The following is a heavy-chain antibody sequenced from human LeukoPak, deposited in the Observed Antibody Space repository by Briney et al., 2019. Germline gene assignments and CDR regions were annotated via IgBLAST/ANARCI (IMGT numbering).Heavy chain of an antibody. CDR1: GFSLSPSGVG. D-gene: IGHD3-16*01. V-gene: IGHV2-5*01. CDR3: AHVMITFGGVMRIDAFDM. CDR2: IYWNDDK. Sequence: SGPTLVKPTQTLTLTCTFSGFSLSPSGVGVGWIRQSPGKALEWLALIYWNDDKRYSPSLKSRLTITKDTSKNQVVLTMTNVDPEDTATYYCAHVMITFGGVMRIDAFDMWGQGTMVTVSS. J-gene: IGHJ3*02.